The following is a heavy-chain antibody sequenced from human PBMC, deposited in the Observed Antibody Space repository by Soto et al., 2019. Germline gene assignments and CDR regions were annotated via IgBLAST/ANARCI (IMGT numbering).Heavy chain of an antibody. CDR2: IIPIFGTA. J-gene: IGHJ1*01. D-gene: IGHD3-3*01. Sequence: QVQLVQSGAEVKKPGSSVKVSCKASGGTFSSYAISWVRQAPGQGLEWMGGIIPIFGTANYAQKFQGRVTITADESTSTAYMELSSLRSEDTAVYYCANSITIFGVARLEYFQHWGQGTLVTVSS. V-gene: IGHV1-69*12. CDR3: ANSITIFGVARLEYFQH. CDR1: GGTFSSYA.